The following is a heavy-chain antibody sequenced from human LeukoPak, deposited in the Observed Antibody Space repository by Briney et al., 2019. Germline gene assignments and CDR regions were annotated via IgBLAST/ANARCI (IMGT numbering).Heavy chain of an antibody. Sequence: ASVKVSCKASGYTFTSYDSNWVRQATGQGLEWMGWMNPNSGNTGYAQKFQGRVTMTRNTSISTAYMELSSLRSVDTAVYYCASSSPRYYDILTRYHPNYYSYTMDAWGQGTTVTVSS. V-gene: IGHV1-8*01. D-gene: IGHD3-9*01. CDR1: GYTFTSYD. CDR2: MNPNSGNT. CDR3: ASSSPRYYDILTRYHPNYYSYTMDA. J-gene: IGHJ6*02.